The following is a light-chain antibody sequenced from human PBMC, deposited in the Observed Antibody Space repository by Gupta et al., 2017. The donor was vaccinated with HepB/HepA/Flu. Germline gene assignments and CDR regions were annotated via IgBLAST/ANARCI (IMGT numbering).Light chain of an antibody. V-gene: IGLV1-44*01. Sequence: QSLLTQPPSASGTPGQRVTISCSGGSSNIGGRTVNWYQHFPGTAPKLLIYNSNQRPSGIPDRFSGSRTGTSASLAISGLQHEDEADYDCAAWDDSLKGWVFGGGTKLTVL. CDR3: AAWDDSLKGWV. CDR2: NSN. J-gene: IGLJ2*01. CDR1: SSNIGGRT.